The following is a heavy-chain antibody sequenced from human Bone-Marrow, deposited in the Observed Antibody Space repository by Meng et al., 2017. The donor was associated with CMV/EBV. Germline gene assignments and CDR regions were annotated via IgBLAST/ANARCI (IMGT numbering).Heavy chain of an antibody. CDR1: GYTFTSYG. Sequence: ASVKLSCQASGYTFTSYGISWVRQAPGQGLEWMGWISAYNGNTNYAQKLQGRVTMTTDTSTSTAYMELRSLRSDDTAVYYCARLYCSSTSCDYYGLEVWGQGTTVTVSS. J-gene: IGHJ6*02. CDR2: ISAYNGNT. V-gene: IGHV1-18*01. CDR3: ARLYCSSTSCDYYGLEV. D-gene: IGHD2-2*01.